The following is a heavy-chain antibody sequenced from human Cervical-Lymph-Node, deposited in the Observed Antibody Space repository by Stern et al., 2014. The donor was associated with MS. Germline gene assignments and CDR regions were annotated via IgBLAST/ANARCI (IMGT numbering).Heavy chain of an antibody. CDR1: GGSINRSSFY. Sequence: QVQLQESGPGLVKPSETLSLTCAVSGGSINRSSFYWVWIRQPPGKGLEWIGSIHYGGSTYYTPPLKSRFPISVDPSNNPSPLKLSSVTAADTAVYYCARRHEGGFAPWGQGTLVTVSS. CDR3: ARRHEGGFAP. D-gene: IGHD1-26*01. V-gene: IGHV4-39*02. J-gene: IGHJ5*02. CDR2: IHYGGST.